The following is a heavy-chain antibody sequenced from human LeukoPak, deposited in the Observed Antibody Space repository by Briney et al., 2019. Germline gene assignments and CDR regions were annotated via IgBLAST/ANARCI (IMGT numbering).Heavy chain of an antibody. CDR1: GFTFSSYA. V-gene: IGHV3-30*04. J-gene: IGHJ5*02. CDR3: ASAPGSKRRGNWFDP. D-gene: IGHD3-10*01. CDR2: ISYDGSNK. Sequence: PGGSLRLSCAASGFTFSSYAMHWVRQAPGKGLEWVAVISYDGSNKYYADSVKGRLTISRDNSKNTLYLQMNSLRAEDTAVYYCASAPGSKRRGNWFDPWGQGTLVTVSS.